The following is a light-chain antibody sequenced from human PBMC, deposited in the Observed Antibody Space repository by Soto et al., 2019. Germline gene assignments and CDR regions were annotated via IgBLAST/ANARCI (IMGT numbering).Light chain of an antibody. CDR2: EGS. V-gene: IGLV2-23*01. CDR3: CSFAGSSTYV. Sequence: QSVLTQPASVSGSPGQSVTISCTGTSSDVGSYNLVSWYQQHPGKAPKLMIYEGSKRPSGVSNRLSVSKSGNTASLTFSGFQSEDEADYYCCSFAGSSTYVFGTGTKVTVL. CDR1: SSDVGSYNL. J-gene: IGLJ1*01.